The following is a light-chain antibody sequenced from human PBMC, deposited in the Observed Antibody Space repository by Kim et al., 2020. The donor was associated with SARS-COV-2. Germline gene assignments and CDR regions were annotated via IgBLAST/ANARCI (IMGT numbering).Light chain of an antibody. V-gene: IGKV3-20*01. CDR2: GAS. CDR1: QSLGSSY. J-gene: IGKJ1*01. Sequence: PGERGTLSCRASQSLGSSYLAWYQQKPGQAPRLLIYGASSRATGIPDRFSGSGSGTDFTLTISRLEPEDFAVYYCHQYGSSPRTFGQGTKVDIK. CDR3: HQYGSSPRT.